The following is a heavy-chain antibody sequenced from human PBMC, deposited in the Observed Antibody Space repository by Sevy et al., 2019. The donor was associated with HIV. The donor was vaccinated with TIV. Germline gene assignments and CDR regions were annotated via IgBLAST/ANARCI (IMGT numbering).Heavy chain of an antibody. CDR2: ISAYNGNT. CDR3: ARKRAVAATPSAFDI. J-gene: IGHJ3*02. V-gene: IGHV1-18*01. Sequence: ATVKVSCKASGYTFTSYGISWVRQAPGQGLEWMGWISAYNGNTNYAQKLQGRVTMTTDTSTSTAYMELRSLRSDDTAVYYCARKRAVAATPSAFDIWGQGTMVTVSS. D-gene: IGHD2-15*01. CDR1: GYTFTSYG.